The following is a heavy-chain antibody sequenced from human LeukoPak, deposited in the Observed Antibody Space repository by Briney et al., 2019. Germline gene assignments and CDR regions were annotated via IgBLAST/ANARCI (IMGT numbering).Heavy chain of an antibody. CDR2: INHSGST. CDR3: ARGRGAAATRGGYYGMDV. D-gene: IGHD6-13*01. J-gene: IGHJ6*02. CDR1: GGSFSGYY. Sequence: SETLSLTCAVYGGSFSGYYWSWIRQPPGKGLEWIGEINHSGSTNYNPSLKSRVTISVDTSKNQFSLKLSSVTAADTAVYYCARGRGAAATRGGYYGMDVWGQGTTVTVSS. V-gene: IGHV4-34*01.